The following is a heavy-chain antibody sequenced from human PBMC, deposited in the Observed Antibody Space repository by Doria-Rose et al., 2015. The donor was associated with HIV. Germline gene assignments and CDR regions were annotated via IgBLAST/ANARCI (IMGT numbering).Heavy chain of an antibody. CDR3: ARIESSRWYHKYYFDF. Sequence: QVTLKESGPVLVKPTETLTLTCTVSGVSLSSPGMGVSWIRQPPGKALEWLANIFSDDERSYKTSLKSRLTIPRGTSKSQVVLTMTDMDPVDTATYYCARIESSRWYHKYYFDFWGQGTLVIVSA. CDR2: IFSDDER. V-gene: IGHV2-26*01. CDR1: GVSLSSPGMG. D-gene: IGHD6-13*01. J-gene: IGHJ4*02.